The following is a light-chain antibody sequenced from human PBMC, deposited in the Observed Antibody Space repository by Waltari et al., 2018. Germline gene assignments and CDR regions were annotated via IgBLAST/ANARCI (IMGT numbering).Light chain of an antibody. V-gene: IGKV3-15*01. Sequence: LMSQSPATLSVSPGERATLSCRASQSISRNLAWYQQKPGQAPRLLIYGASTRATGIPARVSGSGSGTEFTLSISSLQSEDFAVYYCQQYNYWRTFGQGTKLEIK. CDR2: GAS. CDR3: QQYNYWRT. CDR1: QSISRN. J-gene: IGKJ2*01.